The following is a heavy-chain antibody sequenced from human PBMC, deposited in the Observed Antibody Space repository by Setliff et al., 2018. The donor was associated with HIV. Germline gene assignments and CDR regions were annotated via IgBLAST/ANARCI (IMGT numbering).Heavy chain of an antibody. CDR2: IHHSGST. CDR3: ERTHSGYFPYYFDY. J-gene: IGHJ4*02. Sequence: SETLSLTCTVSGHSISSYYWAWIRQPPGKGLEWIGSIHHSGSTDYNPSLKSRVTISVDKSRNQFSLKLSSVTAADTAVYYCERTHSGYFPYYFDYWGQGTLVTVSS. V-gene: IGHV4-38-2*02. CDR1: GHSISSYY. D-gene: IGHD3-22*01.